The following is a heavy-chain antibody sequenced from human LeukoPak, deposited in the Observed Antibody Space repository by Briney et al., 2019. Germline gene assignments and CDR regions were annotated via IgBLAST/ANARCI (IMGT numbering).Heavy chain of an antibody. V-gene: IGHV3-7*01. CDR1: GFTFSSYW. Sequence: GGSLRLSCAASGFTFSSYWMSWVRQAPGKGLEWVANIKQDGSDKYYVDSLKGRFTISRDNAKNSVYLQMNSLRAEDTAVYYCASGGGYNSLYYWGRGTLVTVSP. CDR3: ASGGGYNSLYY. D-gene: IGHD5-24*01. J-gene: IGHJ4*02. CDR2: IKQDGSDK.